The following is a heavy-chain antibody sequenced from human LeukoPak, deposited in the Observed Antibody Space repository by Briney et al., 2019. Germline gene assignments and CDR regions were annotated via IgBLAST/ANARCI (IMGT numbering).Heavy chain of an antibody. CDR3: ARYDILTGPLDY. CDR1: GGXISSGGYY. V-gene: IGHV4-31*01. CDR2: IYYSGST. Sequence: SETLSLTCTVSGGXISSGGYYWSWIRQHPGMGLQWFGYIYYSGSTYYNPSLKSLVTISVDTSKNQFSLKLSSVTAADTAVYYRARYDILTGPLDYWGQGTLVTVSS. J-gene: IGHJ4*02. D-gene: IGHD3-9*01.